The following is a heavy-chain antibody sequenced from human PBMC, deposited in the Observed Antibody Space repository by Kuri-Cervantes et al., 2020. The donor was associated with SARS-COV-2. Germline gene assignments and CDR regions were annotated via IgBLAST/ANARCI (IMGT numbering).Heavy chain of an antibody. J-gene: IGHJ6*02. Sequence: SVTVSCKATGGIFSSYNISWVRQAPGQGLEWMGVIIPIFGTANYAQKFQGRVTITADESTSTAYMELSSLRSEDTAVYYCARDEDIVVVPAAVNYYYYGMDVWGQGTTVTVSS. CDR1: GGIFSSYN. V-gene: IGHV1-69*13. D-gene: IGHD2-2*01. CDR2: IIPIFGTA. CDR3: ARDEDIVVVPAAVNYYYYGMDV.